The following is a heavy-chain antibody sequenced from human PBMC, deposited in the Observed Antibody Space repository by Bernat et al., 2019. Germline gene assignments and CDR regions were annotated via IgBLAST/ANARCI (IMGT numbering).Heavy chain of an antibody. CDR3: AKFAARSASDAMDV. Sequence: QVQLVESGGGVVQPGRSLRLSCAASGFTFSSYGMHWVRQAPGKGLEWVAAISYDGSNKYYADSVKGRFTISRDNSRNTLYLQMNSLRAEDTAVYYCAKFAARSASDAMDVWGQGTTVTVPS. D-gene: IGHD6-6*01. CDR1: GFTFSSYG. V-gene: IGHV3-30*18. J-gene: IGHJ6*02. CDR2: ISYDGSNK.